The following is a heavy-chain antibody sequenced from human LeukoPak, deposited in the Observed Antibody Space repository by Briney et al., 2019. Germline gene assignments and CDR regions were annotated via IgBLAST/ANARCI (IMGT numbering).Heavy chain of an antibody. CDR3: ARAVTMDTDAFDI. Sequence: ASVKVSCKASGYTFTSYDINWVRQATGQGLEWMGWMNPNSGNTGYAQKFQGRVTITRNTSIGTAYMELSSLRSEDTAVYYCARAVTMDTDAFDIWGQGTMVTVSS. V-gene: IGHV1-8*03. CDR2: MNPNSGNT. CDR1: GYTFTSYD. J-gene: IGHJ3*02. D-gene: IGHD3-3*01.